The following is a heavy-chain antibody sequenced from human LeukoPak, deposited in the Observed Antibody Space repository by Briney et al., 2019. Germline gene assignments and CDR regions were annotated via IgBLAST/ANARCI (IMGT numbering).Heavy chain of an antibody. Sequence: GGSLRLSCVGSGLSFSSSDMNWVRQVPGKGLEWVSSISSSSSYIYYADSVKGRFTISRDNAKNSLYLQMNSLRAEDTAVYYCARVVVAATHWFDPWGQGTLVTVSS. D-gene: IGHD2-15*01. CDR1: GLSFSSSD. CDR2: ISSSSSYI. J-gene: IGHJ5*02. CDR3: ARVVVAATHWFDP. V-gene: IGHV3-21*01.